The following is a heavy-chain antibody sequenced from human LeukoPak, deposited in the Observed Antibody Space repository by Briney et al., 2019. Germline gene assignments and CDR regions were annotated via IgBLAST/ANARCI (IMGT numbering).Heavy chain of an antibody. V-gene: IGHV4-38-2*01. CDR2: IYHSGST. CDR3: ARRDGIAELDY. Sequence: SETLSLTCAVSGYSISSGYYWGWIRPPPGKGVEWIGSIYHSGSTYYNPSLKSRVTISVDTSKNQFSLKLSSVTSADTAVYYCARRDGIAELDYWGQGTLVTVSS. CDR1: GYSISSGYY. J-gene: IGHJ4*02. D-gene: IGHD5-24*01.